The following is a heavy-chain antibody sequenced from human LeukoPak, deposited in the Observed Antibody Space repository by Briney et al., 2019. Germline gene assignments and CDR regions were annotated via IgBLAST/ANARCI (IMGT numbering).Heavy chain of an antibody. CDR3: ARSSIAVDWYFDL. Sequence: SETLSLTCTVSGGSISSGDYYWSWIRQPPGKGLEWIGYIYYSGSTYYNPSLKSRVTISVYTSKNQFSLKLSSVTAADTAVYYCARSSIAVDWYFDLWGRGTLVTVSS. V-gene: IGHV4-30-4*01. J-gene: IGHJ2*01. CDR2: IYYSGST. CDR1: GGSISSGDYY. D-gene: IGHD6-19*01.